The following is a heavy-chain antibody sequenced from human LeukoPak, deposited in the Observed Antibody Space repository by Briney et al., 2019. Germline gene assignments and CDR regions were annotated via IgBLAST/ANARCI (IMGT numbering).Heavy chain of an antibody. J-gene: IGHJ3*02. CDR3: ARGRAYCGGDCYSSILPSAFDI. CDR2: ISSSGSTI. Sequence: GGSLRLSCAASGFTFSSYEMNWVRQAPGKGLEWVSYISSSGSTIYYADSVKGRFTISRDNAKNSLYLQMNSLRAEDTAVYYCARGRAYCGGDCYSSILPSAFDIWGQGTMVTVSS. CDR1: GFTFSSYE. V-gene: IGHV3-48*03. D-gene: IGHD2-21*02.